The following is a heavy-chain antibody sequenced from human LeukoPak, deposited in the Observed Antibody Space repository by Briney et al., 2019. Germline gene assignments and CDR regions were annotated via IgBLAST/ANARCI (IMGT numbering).Heavy chain of an antibody. CDR1: GFTFSSYA. V-gene: IGHV3-23*01. D-gene: IGHD3-9*01. Sequence: GRSLRLSCAASGFTFSSYAMSWVRQAPGKGLEWVSAISGSGGSTYYADSVKGRFTISRDNSKNTLYLQMNSLRAEDTAVYYCAKVAVLRYFDPMRGYFDYWGQGTLVTVSS. CDR3: AKVAVLRYFDPMRGYFDY. CDR2: ISGSGGST. J-gene: IGHJ4*02.